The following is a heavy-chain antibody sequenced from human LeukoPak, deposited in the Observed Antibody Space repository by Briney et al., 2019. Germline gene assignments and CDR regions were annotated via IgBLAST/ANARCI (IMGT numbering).Heavy chain of an antibody. V-gene: IGHV4-61*01. J-gene: IGHJ4*02. Sequence: PSETLSLTCTVSGGSVSSGSYYWSWIRQPPGKGLEWIGYIYYSGSTNYNPSLKGRVTISVDTSKNQFSLKLSSVTAADTAVYYCARGEARTAAGTELDYWGQGTLVTVSS. CDR2: IYYSGST. D-gene: IGHD6-13*01. CDR1: GGSVSSGSYY. CDR3: ARGEARTAAGTELDY.